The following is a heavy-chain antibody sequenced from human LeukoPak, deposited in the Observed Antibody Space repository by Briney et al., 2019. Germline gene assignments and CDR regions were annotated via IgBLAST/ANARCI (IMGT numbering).Heavy chain of an antibody. CDR1: GFTFKNYA. CDR2: IFYSGST. CDR3: AKSNGYGLIDI. Sequence: PGGSLRLSCAASGFTFKNYAMYWVRQPPGKALEWIGNIFYSGSTYYSPSLKSRVTISLDTSRNQFSLKLNSVTAADTAVYYCAKSNGYGLIDIWGQGTMVTVSS. V-gene: IGHV4-59*12. J-gene: IGHJ3*02. D-gene: IGHD3-22*01.